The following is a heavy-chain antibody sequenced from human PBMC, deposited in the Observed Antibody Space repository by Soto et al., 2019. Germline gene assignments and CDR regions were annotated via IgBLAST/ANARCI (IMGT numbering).Heavy chain of an antibody. V-gene: IGHV4-59*01. Sequence: SETLSLTCTVSGGSISSYYWSWIRQPPGKGLEWIGYIYYSGSTNYNPSLKSRVTISVDTSKNQFSLKLSSVTAADTAVYYWARARVTTTGLVFDYGGQGTLVTVSS. CDR2: IYYSGST. CDR1: GGSISSYY. CDR3: ARARVTTTGLVFDY. J-gene: IGHJ4*02. D-gene: IGHD4-4*01.